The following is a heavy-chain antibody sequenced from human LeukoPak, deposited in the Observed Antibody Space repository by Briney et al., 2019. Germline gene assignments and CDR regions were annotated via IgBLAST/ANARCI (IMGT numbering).Heavy chain of an antibody. J-gene: IGHJ4*02. V-gene: IGHV1-2*02. CDR2: INPNSGGT. Sequence: ASVKVSCKASGYTFTGYYMHWVRQAPGQGLEWMGWINPNSGGTNYAQKFQGRVTMTRDTSIRTVYMELSRLRSDDTAVYYCAREHATYYDFWSGHAIDYWGQGALVTVSS. CDR3: AREHATYYDFWSGHAIDY. D-gene: IGHD3-3*01. CDR1: GYTFTGYY.